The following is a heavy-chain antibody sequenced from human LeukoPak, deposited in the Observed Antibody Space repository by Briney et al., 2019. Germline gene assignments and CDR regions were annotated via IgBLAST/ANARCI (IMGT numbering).Heavy chain of an antibody. V-gene: IGHV3-49*04. J-gene: IGHJ4*02. CDR1: GFTFGDYA. D-gene: IGHD1-26*01. Sequence: PGRSLRLSCTASGFTFGDYAMSWVRQAPGKGLEWVGFIRSKAYGGTTEYAASVKGRFTISRDDSKSIAYLQMNSLKTKDTAVYYCTRDRDSGSYRYRLSWGQGTLVTVSS. CDR2: IRSKAYGGTT. CDR3: TRDRDSGSYRYRLS.